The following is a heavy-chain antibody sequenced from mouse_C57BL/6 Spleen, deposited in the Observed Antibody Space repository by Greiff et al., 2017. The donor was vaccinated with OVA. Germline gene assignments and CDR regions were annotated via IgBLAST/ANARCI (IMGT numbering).Heavy chain of an antibody. V-gene: IGHV1-22*01. J-gene: IGHJ2*01. Sequence: EVQLQESGPELVKPGASVKMSCKASGYTFTDYNMHWVKQSHGKSLEWIGYINPNNGGTSYNQKFKGKATLTVNKSSSTAYMELRSLTSEDSAVYDCARKEDYYGSSGDYWGQGTTLTVSS. CDR1: GYTFTDYN. D-gene: IGHD1-1*01. CDR3: ARKEDYYGSSGDY. CDR2: INPNNGGT.